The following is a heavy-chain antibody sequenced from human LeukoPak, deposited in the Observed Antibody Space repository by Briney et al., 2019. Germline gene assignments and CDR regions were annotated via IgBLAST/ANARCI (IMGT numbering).Heavy chain of an antibody. CDR1: GGSFSDYY. V-gene: IGHV4-34*01. CDR3: ARGYREHQTFYSAHYFDY. D-gene: IGHD1/OR15-1a*01. CDR2: INYFGST. Sequence: SGTLSLTCAVYGGSFSDYYWNWIRQPPGKGLEWIGEINYFGSTNYNPSLKSRVTISGDTSKNPFSLRLNSVTAADTAVYYCARGYREHQTFYSAHYFDYWAQGTLVTVSS. J-gene: IGHJ4*02.